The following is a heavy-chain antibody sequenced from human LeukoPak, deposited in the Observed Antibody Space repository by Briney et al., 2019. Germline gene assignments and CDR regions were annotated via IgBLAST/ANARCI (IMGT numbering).Heavy chain of an antibody. V-gene: IGHV3-30-3*01. D-gene: IGHD1-26*01. CDR1: GFTFSSYA. Sequence: PGGSLRLSCAASGFTFSSYAMHWVRQAPGKGLEWVAVISYDGSNKYYADSVKGRFTISRDNSKNTLYLQMTSLRAEDTAVYYCARWRATHAVDYWGQGTLVTVSS. J-gene: IGHJ4*02. CDR2: ISYDGSNK. CDR3: ARWRATHAVDY.